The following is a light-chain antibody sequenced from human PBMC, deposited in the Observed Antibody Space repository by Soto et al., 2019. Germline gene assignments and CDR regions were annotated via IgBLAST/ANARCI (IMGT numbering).Light chain of an antibody. Sequence: AIQVTQSPSSLSASVGDRVTNTCRASQGIRNDLGWYQQKPGKAPKLLIHGASSLQSGVPSRFRGSASGTEFTLTITSLHPEDLATDYCLQDHSYPCTFGQGTKVEI. CDR3: LQDHSYPCT. V-gene: IGKV1-6*01. CDR2: GAS. CDR1: QGIRND. J-gene: IGKJ1*01.